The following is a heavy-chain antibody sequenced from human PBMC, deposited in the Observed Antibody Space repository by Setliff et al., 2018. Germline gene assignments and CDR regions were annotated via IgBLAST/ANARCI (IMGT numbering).Heavy chain of an antibody. CDR2: TIPMFGTT. D-gene: IGHD3-22*01. CDR3: ASEGVDTRSSTDYRYYLDV. CDR1: GGSFSSYG. V-gene: IGHV1-69*05. J-gene: IGHJ6*03. Sequence: SVKVSCKASGGSFSSYGITWVRQAPGQGLEWMGGTIPMFGTTNYAQKFQGRVTIITDESPRPAYLELSSLRSEDTAVYFCASEGVDTRSSTDYRYYLDVWGKGTTVTVSS.